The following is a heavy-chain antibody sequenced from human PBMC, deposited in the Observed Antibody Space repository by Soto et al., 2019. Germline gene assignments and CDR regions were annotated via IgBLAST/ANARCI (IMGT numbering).Heavy chain of an antibody. J-gene: IGHJ4*02. D-gene: IGHD3-16*01. CDR3: ARVGSYALMPTANFDS. Sequence: QVQLVESGGGSVKSGGSLRLSCEGSGFTFSDYYMSWIRQAPGKGLVWVSYVTSGGTYTKYADPVKGRFTVSRDNAKNSLILQMNSLRVEDTAVYYCARVGSYALMPTANFDSWGPGTLVNVSS. CDR1: GFTFSDYY. V-gene: IGHV3-11*06. CDR2: VTSGGTYT.